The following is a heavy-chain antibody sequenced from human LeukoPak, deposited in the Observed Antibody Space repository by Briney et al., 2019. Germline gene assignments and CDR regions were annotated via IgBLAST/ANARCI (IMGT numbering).Heavy chain of an antibody. CDR3: ARRLLTGYYGF. D-gene: IGHD3-9*01. V-gene: IGHV3-66*01. Sequence: GGSLRLSCAASGFTFSSYSMNWVRQAPGKGLEWVSVFYSGDTTYYANSVKGRFTISRDSSKNMLYLQMNSLRAEDTAVYYCARRLLTGYYGFWGQGTLVTVSS. CDR2: FYSGDTT. J-gene: IGHJ4*02. CDR1: GFTFSSYS.